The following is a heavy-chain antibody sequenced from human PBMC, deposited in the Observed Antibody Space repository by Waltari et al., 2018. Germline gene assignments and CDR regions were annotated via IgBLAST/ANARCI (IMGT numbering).Heavy chain of an antibody. J-gene: IGHJ4*02. CDR3: ARITGDYYGSGSLFDY. Sequence: QVTLKESGPVLVKPTETLTLTCTVSGFSLSNARMGVSWIRQPPRKALEWLAHIFSNDEKSYSTSLKSRLTISKDTSKSQVVLTMTNMDPVDTATYYCARITGDYYGSGSLFDYWGQGTLVTVSS. V-gene: IGHV2-26*01. CDR2: IFSNDEK. D-gene: IGHD3-10*01. CDR1: GFSLSNARMG.